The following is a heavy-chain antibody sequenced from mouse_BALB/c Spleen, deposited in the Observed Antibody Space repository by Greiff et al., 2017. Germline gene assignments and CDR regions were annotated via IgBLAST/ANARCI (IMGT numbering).Heavy chain of an antibody. D-gene: IGHD2-1*01. V-gene: IGHV3-2*02. CDR3: ARSGDGNYAWFAY. CDR1: GYSITSDYA. J-gene: IGHJ3*01. CDR2: ISYSGST. Sequence: VQLKESGPGLVKPSQSLSLTCTVTGYSITSDYAWNWIRQFPGNKLEWMGYISYSGSTSYNPSLKSRISITRDTSKNQFFLQLNSVTTEDTATYYCARSGDGNYAWFAYWGQGTLVTVSA.